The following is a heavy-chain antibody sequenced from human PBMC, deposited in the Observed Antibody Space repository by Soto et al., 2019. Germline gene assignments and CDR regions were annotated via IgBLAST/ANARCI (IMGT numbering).Heavy chain of an antibody. V-gene: IGHV3-30-3*01. CDR3: ARDDYGDFTFDD. Sequence: QVQLVESGGGVVQPGRSLRLSRAASGFSFSSYAMNWVRQAPGKGLEWVAVISHDGSNKYYRDSVKGRFTISRDNSKNTLHLQMDSLRTEDTAVYYCARDDYGDFTFDDWGQGTLVTVSS. J-gene: IGHJ4*02. D-gene: IGHD4-17*01. CDR1: GFSFSSYA. CDR2: ISHDGSNK.